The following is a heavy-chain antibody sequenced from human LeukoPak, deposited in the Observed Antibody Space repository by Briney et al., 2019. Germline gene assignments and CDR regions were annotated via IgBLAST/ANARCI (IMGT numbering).Heavy chain of an antibody. J-gene: IGHJ4*02. Sequence: GGSLRLSCAASGITLSSYGMHWVRQAPGKGLEWVAGISYDGSNLYYGDSVKGRFTISRDNSKNTLYLQMNSLRAEDTAVYYCAKTMVRGWYYFDYWGQGTLVTVSS. CDR1: GITLSSYG. CDR3: AKTMVRGWYYFDY. CDR2: ISYDGSNL. V-gene: IGHV3-30*18. D-gene: IGHD3-10*01.